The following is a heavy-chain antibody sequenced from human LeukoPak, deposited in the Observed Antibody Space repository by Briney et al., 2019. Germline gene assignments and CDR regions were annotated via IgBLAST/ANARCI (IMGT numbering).Heavy chain of an antibody. V-gene: IGHV4-38-2*02. CDR1: GYSISSGYS. D-gene: IGHD6-13*01. Sequence: SETLSLTCTVSGYSISSGYSWGWIRQPPGKGLEWIGSIYHSGSTYYNPSLKSRVSLLLDTSRNQFSLKLSSVTAADTAVYYCATQTGTFDYWGQGTLVTVSS. CDR3: ATQTGTFDY. CDR2: IYHSGST. J-gene: IGHJ4*02.